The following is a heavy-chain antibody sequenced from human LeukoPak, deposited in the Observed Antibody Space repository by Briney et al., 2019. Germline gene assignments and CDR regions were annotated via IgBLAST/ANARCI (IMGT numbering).Heavy chain of an antibody. CDR1: GGSIGSGSYY. CDR3: AREPTVAGFDY. V-gene: IGHV4-61*02. Sequence: SETLSLTCTVSGGSIGSGSYYWSWIRQPAGKGLEWIGRIYTSGSTNYNPSLKSRVTISVDTSKNQFSLKLSSVTAADTAVYYCAREPTVAGFDYWGQGTLVTVSS. CDR2: IYTSGST. D-gene: IGHD6-19*01. J-gene: IGHJ4*02.